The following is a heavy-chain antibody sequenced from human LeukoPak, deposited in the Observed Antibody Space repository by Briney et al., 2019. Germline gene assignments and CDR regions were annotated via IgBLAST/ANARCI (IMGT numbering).Heavy chain of an antibody. CDR3: ARERVVAAAVPFDY. CDR1: GFTFSSYS. CDR2: ISSSSSYI. Sequence: GGSLRLSCAASGFTFSSYSMNWVRQAPGKGLEWVSSISSSSSYIYYADSVKGRFTISRDNPKNSLYLQMNSLRAEDTAVYYCARERVVAAAVPFDYWGQGTLVTVSS. J-gene: IGHJ4*02. V-gene: IGHV3-21*01. D-gene: IGHD6-13*01.